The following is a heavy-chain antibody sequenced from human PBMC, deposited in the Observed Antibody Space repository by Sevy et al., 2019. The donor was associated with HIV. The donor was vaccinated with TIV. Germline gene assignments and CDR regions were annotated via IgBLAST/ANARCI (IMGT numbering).Heavy chain of an antibody. J-gene: IGHJ4*02. CDR3: VRADPAQHFDS. CDR2: IDPSGDNA. CDR1: GDTFTRHY. Sequence: ASVKVSCKASGDTFTRHYMHWVRQAPGQGLEWMGIIDPSGDNANDTQKFQGRLTMTRDTSTSTAYMELSSLRSEDTAVYYCVRADPAQHFDSWGQGTLVTVSS. V-gene: IGHV1-46*01.